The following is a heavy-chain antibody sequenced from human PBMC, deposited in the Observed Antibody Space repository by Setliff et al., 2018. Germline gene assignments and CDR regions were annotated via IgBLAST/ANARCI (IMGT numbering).Heavy chain of an antibody. J-gene: IGHJ6*02. CDR2: IYTNGAT. V-gene: IGHV4-61*09. Sequence: SETLSLTCTVSGASLSSGSYYWSWIRQSAGKGLEWIGHIYTNGATSYSPSLKSRVTVSLDTSKNQFSLKLTSVTAADTAVYYCARDQWVRSPPLYFSYSMDVWGQGTTVTVSS. CDR1: GASLSSGSYY. D-gene: IGHD5-12*01. CDR3: ARDQWVRSPPLYFSYSMDV.